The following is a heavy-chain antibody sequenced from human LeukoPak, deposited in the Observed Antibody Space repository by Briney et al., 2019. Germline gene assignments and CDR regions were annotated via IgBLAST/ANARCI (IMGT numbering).Heavy chain of an antibody. CDR2: IIPIFGTA. J-gene: IGHJ5*02. D-gene: IGHD2-2*01. CDR3: ARDRYCSSTSCYGGNWFDP. Sequence: SVKVSCKASGGTFSSYAISWVRQAPGQGLEWMGGIIPIFGTANYALKFQGRVTITADESTSTAYMELSSLRSEDTAVYYCARDRYCSSTSCYGGNWFDPWGQGTLVTVSS. CDR1: GGTFSSYA. V-gene: IGHV1-69*13.